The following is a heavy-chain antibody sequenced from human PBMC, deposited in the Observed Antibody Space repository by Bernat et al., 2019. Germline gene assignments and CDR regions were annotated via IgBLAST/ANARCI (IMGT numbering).Heavy chain of an antibody. V-gene: IGHV3-23*01. CDR3: AKGGSVAAPGRYFDL. Sequence: EVELLESGGGLVQPGGSLRLSCAASGFTFSSYAMSWVRQAPGKGLEWVSVISTSGDSTYYADAVKGRFTISRDNSKNTLYLQMNILRAEDTAVYYCAKGGSVAAPGRYFDLWGRGTLVTVSS. CDR2: ISTSGDST. CDR1: GFTFSSYA. J-gene: IGHJ2*01. D-gene: IGHD6-19*01.